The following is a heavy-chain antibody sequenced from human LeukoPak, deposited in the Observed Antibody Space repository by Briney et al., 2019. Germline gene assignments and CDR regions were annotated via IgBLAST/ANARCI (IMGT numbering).Heavy chain of an antibody. D-gene: IGHD6-13*01. CDR2: ISGSGGST. J-gene: IGHJ6*03. Sequence: PGGSLRLSCAASGFTFSSYAMSWVRQAPGKGLEWVSAISGSGGSTYYADSVKGRFTISRDNAKNSLYRQMNSLRAEDTAVYYCASQYSSSWPTRKYSPYYMDVWGKGTTVTVSS. CDR3: ASQYSSSWPTRKYSPYYMDV. CDR1: GFTFSSYA. V-gene: IGHV3-23*01.